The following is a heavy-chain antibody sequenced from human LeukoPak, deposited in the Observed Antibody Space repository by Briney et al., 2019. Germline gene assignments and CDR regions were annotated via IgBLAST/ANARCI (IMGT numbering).Heavy chain of an antibody. CDR2: ISGSGGST. Sequence: GGSLRLSCAASGFTFSSYAMSWVRQAPGKGLEWVSAISGSGGSTYYADSVKGRFTISRDNSKNTLYLQMNSLRAEDTAVYYCAKDGRVITFGGVIANWGQGTLVTVSS. D-gene: IGHD3-16*02. V-gene: IGHV3-23*01. CDR3: AKDGRVITFGGVIAN. J-gene: IGHJ4*02. CDR1: GFTFSSYA.